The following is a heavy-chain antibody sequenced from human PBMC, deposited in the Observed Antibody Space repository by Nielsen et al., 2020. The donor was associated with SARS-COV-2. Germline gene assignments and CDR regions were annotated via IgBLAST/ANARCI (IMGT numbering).Heavy chain of an antibody. Sequence: ASVKVSCKASGYIFTRYAMHWVRQAPGQRLEWMGWINAGNGNTKYSQKFQGRVTITRDTSASTAYMELRSLRSDDTAVYYCARVSSGSGTLDYWGQGTLVTVSS. V-gene: IGHV1-3*01. CDR1: GYIFTRYA. D-gene: IGHD3-10*01. J-gene: IGHJ4*02. CDR3: ARVSSGSGTLDY. CDR2: INAGNGNT.